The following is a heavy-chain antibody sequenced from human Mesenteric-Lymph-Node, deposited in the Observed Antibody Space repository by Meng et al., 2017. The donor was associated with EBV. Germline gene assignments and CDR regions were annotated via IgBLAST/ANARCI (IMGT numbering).Heavy chain of an antibody. V-gene: IGHV4-34*01. CDR2: INHSGST. J-gene: IGHJ4*02. CDR1: GGSFSGYY. D-gene: IGHD6-19*01. CDR3: ARPWLGRFDY. Sequence: GQLQQWGAGLLKPSETLSLTCAVYGGSFSGYYWSWIRQPPGKGLEWIGEINHSGSTNYNPSLKSRVTISVDTSKNQFSLKLSSVTAADTAVYYCARPWLGRFDYWGQGTLVTVSS.